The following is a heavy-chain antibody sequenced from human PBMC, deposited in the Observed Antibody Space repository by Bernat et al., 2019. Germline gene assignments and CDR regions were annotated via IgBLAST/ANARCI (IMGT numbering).Heavy chain of an antibody. CDR1: GFTFSSYA. CDR3: ARGRRGTDSGGMDV. CDR2: ISYDGRNN. Sequence: QVQLVESGGGVVQPGRSLRLSCAASGFTFSSYAMHWVRQAPGKGLAWLAVISYDGRNNYCADSGKGRFTISRDNSKTTMYLQMNGLRAEDTAVYYGARGRRGTDSGGMDVWGQGTTVTVS. J-gene: IGHJ6*02. V-gene: IGHV3-30*04. D-gene: IGHD3-16*01.